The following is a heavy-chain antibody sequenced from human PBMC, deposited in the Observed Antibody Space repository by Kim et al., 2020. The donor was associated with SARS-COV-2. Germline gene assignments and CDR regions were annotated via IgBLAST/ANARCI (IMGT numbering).Heavy chain of an antibody. Sequence: ASVKVSCKASGYTFTSYGISWVRQAPGQGLEWMGWISAYNGNTNYAQKLQGRVTMTTDTSTSTAYMELRSLRSDDTAVYYCARDPPDYSKSEDYYYYGMDVWGQGTTVTVSS. CDR1: GYTFTSYG. CDR3: ARDPPDYSKSEDYYYYGMDV. CDR2: ISAYNGNT. J-gene: IGHJ6*02. V-gene: IGHV1-18*01. D-gene: IGHD4-4*01.